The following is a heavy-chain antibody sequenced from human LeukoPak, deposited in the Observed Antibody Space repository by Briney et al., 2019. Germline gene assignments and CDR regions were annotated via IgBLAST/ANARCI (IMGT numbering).Heavy chain of an antibody. V-gene: IGHV3-33*01. Sequence: GGSLRLSCAASGFTFSSHGMHWVRQAPGKGLEWVAGIWHDGSNKYYADSVKGRFTISRDNSKKTLYLQMNSLRDEDTAVYFCARDRGIVGATRGPDAFDIWGQGTMVTVSS. CDR2: IWHDGSNK. CDR3: ARDRGIVGATRGPDAFDI. D-gene: IGHD1-26*01. J-gene: IGHJ3*02. CDR1: GFTFSSHG.